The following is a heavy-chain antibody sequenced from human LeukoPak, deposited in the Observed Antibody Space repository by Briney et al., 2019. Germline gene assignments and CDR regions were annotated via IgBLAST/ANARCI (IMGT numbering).Heavy chain of an antibody. V-gene: IGHV3-21*01. CDR3: ARDPYNGSYGDDYYYYMDV. D-gene: IGHD1-26*01. CDR2: ITRGSIYT. J-gene: IGHJ6*03. CDR1: GFTFSSYS. Sequence: GGSLRLSCAASGFTFSSYSMNWVRQAPVKGLEWVSSITRGSIYTFYADSVKGRFTISRDNAKNSLSLQMNSLRAEDTAVYYCARDPYNGSYGDDYYYYMDVWGKGTTVTISS.